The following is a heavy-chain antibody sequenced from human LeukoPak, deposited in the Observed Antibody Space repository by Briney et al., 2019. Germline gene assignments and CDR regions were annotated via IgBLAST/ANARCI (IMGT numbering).Heavy chain of an antibody. J-gene: IGHJ4*02. CDR3: ASGAWATRLNS. D-gene: IGHD4-23*01. CDR1: GESLNYYY. Sequence: SETLSLTCAVYGESLNYYYCSWIRQSPGKGLEWIGDIFDGKTINYNPSLKSRVTISAATSSQRFSLNLKSVTAADTAVYFCASGAWATRLNSWAQGALVIVSS. CDR2: IFDGKTI. V-gene: IGHV4-34*12.